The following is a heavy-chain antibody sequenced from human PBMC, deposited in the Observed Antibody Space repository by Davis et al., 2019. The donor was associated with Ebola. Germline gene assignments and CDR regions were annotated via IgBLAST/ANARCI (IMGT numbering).Heavy chain of an antibody. CDR3: ARRRAFGSGSYMY. D-gene: IGHD3-10*01. J-gene: IGHJ4*02. CDR1: GGSISSSSYY. CDR2: IYYSGST. V-gene: IGHV4-39*07. Sequence: SETLSLTCTVSGGSISSSSYYWGWIRQPPGKGLEWIGSIYYSGSTYYHPSLKSRVTISVDTSKNQFSLKLSSVTAADTAVYYCARRRAFGSGSYMYWGQGTLVTVSS.